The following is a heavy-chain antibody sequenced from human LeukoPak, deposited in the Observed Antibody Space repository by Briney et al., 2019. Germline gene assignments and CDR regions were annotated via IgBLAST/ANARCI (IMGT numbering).Heavy chain of an antibody. D-gene: IGHD1-1*01. J-gene: IGHJ6*02. V-gene: IGHV1-2*02. CDR1: GYTFTGYY. CDR2: INPNSGGT. Sequence: ASVKVSCKASGYTFTGYYMHWVRQAPGQGLEWMGWINPNSGGTNYAQKFQGRVTMTRDTSISTAYMELSRLRSDDTAVYYCARDTSSTKYYYYYYGMDVWGQGTTVTVSS. CDR3: ARDTSSTKYYYYYYGMDV.